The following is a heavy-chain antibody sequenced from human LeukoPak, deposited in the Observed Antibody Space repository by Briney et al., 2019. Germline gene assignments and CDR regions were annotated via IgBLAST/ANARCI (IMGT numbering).Heavy chain of an antibody. CDR2: IYYSGST. J-gene: IGHJ3*02. V-gene: IGHV4-59*01. D-gene: IGHD4-23*01. CDR1: GGSISSYY. Sequence: SETLSLTCTVSGGSISSYYWSWIRQPPGKGLEWIGYIYYSGSTSYNPSLKSRVTISVDTSKNQFSLKLSSVTAADTAVYYCARVGNTVDAFDIWGQGTMVTVSS. CDR3: ARVGNTVDAFDI.